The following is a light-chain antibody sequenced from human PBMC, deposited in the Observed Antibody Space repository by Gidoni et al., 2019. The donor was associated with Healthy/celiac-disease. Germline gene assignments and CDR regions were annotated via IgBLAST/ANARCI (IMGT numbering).Light chain of an antibody. J-gene: IGKJ2*04. CDR2: AAS. V-gene: IGKV1-39*01. CDR3: QQSYSTPGS. Sequence: DLQLTQSPSSLSASVGDRVTITCRASQSISSYLNWYQQKPGTAPKLLIYAASSLQSGVTSRFSGSGSGTDFTLTISSLQPEDFATYYCQQSYSTPGSFGQGTKLEIK. CDR1: QSISSY.